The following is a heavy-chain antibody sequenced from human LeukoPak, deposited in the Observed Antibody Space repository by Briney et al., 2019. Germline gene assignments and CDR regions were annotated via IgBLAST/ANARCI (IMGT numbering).Heavy chain of an antibody. CDR3: ARRRGVTIMDV. D-gene: IGHD3-10*01. CDR1: GGSISSSSYY. J-gene: IGHJ6*02. CDR2: IYYSGST. V-gene: IGHV4-39*01. Sequence: SETLSLTCTVSGGSISSSSYYWGWIRQPPGKGLEWIGSIYYSGSTYYNPSLKSRVTISVDTSKNQFSLKLSSVTAADTAAYYCARRRGVTIMDVWGQGTTVTVSS.